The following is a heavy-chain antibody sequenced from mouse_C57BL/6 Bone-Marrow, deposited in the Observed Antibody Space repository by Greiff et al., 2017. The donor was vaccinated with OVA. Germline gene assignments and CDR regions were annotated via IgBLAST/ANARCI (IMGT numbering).Heavy chain of an antibody. D-gene: IGHD1-2*01. V-gene: IGHV1-69*01. CDR1: GYTFTSYW. J-gene: IGHJ2*01. CDR2: IDPSDSYT. CDR3: TGSGCCYGIDY. Sequence: QVQLQQPGAELVMPGASVKLSCKASGYTFTSYWMHWVKQRPGQGLEWIGEIDPSDSYTNYNQKFKGKSTLTVDKSSSTAYMQLSSLTSEDSAVYCCTGSGCCYGIDYWGQGTTLTVSS.